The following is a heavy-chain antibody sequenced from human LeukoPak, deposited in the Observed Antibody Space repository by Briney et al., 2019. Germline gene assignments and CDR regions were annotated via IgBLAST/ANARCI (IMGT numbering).Heavy chain of an antibody. D-gene: IGHD3-22*01. V-gene: IGHV1-69*01. CDR1: GGTFSSYA. Sequence: SVKVSCKASGGTFSSYAISWVRQAPGQGLEWMGGIIPIFGTANYAQKFQGRVTITADESTSTAYMELSSLRSEDTAVYYCARDVAYYYDSSGYSFDYWGQGTLVTVSS. CDR2: IIPIFGTA. CDR3: ARDVAYYYDSSGYSFDY. J-gene: IGHJ4*02.